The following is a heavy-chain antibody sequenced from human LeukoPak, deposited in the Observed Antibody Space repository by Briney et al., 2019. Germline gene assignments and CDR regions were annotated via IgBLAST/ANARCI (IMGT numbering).Heavy chain of an antibody. Sequence: GRSLRLSCAASGFTFDDYAMHWVRQAPGKGLEWVSGISWNSGSIGYADSVKGRFTISRDNAKNSLYLQMNSLRAEDTALYYCAKGSSYYDSSGYSLGQGTLVTVSS. CDR2: ISWNSGSI. D-gene: IGHD3-22*01. J-gene: IGHJ4*02. CDR3: AKGSSYYDSSGYS. V-gene: IGHV3-9*01. CDR1: GFTFDDYA.